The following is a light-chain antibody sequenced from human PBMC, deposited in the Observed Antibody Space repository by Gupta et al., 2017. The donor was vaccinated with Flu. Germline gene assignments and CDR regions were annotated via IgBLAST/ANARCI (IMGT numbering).Light chain of an antibody. Sequence: PASLSASVGARVTITCRASQNIINYLNWYQQKPGKAPKLLIYAASSLLSGVPSRFSGSLSGTDFTLTIGSLRPEDFATYYCQQSYSNPYTFGQGTKMEIK. J-gene: IGKJ2*01. CDR3: QQSYSNPYT. CDR1: QNIINY. V-gene: IGKV1-39*01. CDR2: AAS.